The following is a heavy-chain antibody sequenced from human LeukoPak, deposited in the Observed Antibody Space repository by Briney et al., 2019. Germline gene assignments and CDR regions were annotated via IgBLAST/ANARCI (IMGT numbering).Heavy chain of an antibody. CDR2: IYYTGTT. V-gene: IGHV4-39*07. CDR1: GGSISSTNYY. Sequence: SETLSLTCTVSGGSISSTNYYWGWIRQPPGKGLEWIGTIYYTGTTYYNPSLTSRVTISVDTSKNQFSLKLSSVTAADTAVYYCARDRRRYSSSWYASPEYAFDIWGQGTMVTVSS. J-gene: IGHJ3*02. D-gene: IGHD6-13*01. CDR3: ARDRRRYSSSWYASPEYAFDI.